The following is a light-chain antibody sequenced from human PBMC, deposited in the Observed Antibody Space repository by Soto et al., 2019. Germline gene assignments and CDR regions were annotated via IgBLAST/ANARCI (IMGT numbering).Light chain of an antibody. J-gene: IGLJ3*02. CDR3: FSYTSSHTRV. CDR1: SSDVGRFRF. Sequence: QSVLTQPASVSGSPGQSITISCTGTSSDVGRFRFVSWYQQHPGTAPKLLIYEVSNRPSGVSNRFSGSKSGNTASLTITGLQAEDEADYYCFSYTSSHTRVFGGGTKVTVL. CDR2: EVS. V-gene: IGLV2-14*01.